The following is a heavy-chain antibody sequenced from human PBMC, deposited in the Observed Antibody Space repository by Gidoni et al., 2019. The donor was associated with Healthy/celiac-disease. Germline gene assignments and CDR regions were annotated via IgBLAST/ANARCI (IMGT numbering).Heavy chain of an antibody. D-gene: IGHD1-26*01. CDR3: AGRELTTGLDY. CDR2: INHSGST. J-gene: IGHJ4*02. V-gene: IGHV4-34*01. Sequence: QVQLQQWGAGLLKPSETLSLTCAVYGGSFSGYSWSWIRQPPGKGLEWIGEINHSGSTNYNPSLKSRVTISVDTSKNQFSLKLSSVTAADTAVYYCAGRELTTGLDYWGQGTLVTVSS. CDR1: GGSFSGYS.